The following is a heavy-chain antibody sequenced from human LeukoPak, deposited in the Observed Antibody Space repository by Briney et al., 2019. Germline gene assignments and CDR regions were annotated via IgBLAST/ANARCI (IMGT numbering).Heavy chain of an antibody. CDR1: GYTFTSYD. V-gene: IGHV1-8*03. CDR3: ARGSSYDLGVDY. CDR2: MNPNSGNT. D-gene: IGHD3-3*01. J-gene: IGHJ4*02. Sequence: GASVKVSCKASGYTFTSYDINWVRQATGQGLEWMGWMNPNSGNTGYAQKFQGRVTITRNTSISTAYMELSSLRSEDTAVYYCARGSSYDLGVDYWGQGTLVTVSS.